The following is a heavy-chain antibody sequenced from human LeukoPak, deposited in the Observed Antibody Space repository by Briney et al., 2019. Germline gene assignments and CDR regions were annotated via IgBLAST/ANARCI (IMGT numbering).Heavy chain of an antibody. Sequence: ASVKVSCKASGGTFSSYAISWVRQAPGQGLEWMGGIIPIFGTANYAQKFQGRVTITADKSTSTAYMELSSLRSEDTAVYYCARGGMGLGLLWFGEPPHYWGQGTLVTVSS. CDR3: ARGGMGLGLLWFGEPPHY. D-gene: IGHD3-10*01. V-gene: IGHV1-69*06. CDR2: IIPIFGTA. J-gene: IGHJ4*02. CDR1: GGTFSSYA.